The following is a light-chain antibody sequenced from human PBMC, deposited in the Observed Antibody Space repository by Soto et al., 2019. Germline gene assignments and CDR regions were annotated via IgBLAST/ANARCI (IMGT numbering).Light chain of an antibody. CDR2: AAS. V-gene: IGKV1-6*01. CDR1: QDIRYD. Sequence: AIQLTQSPSSLSASVGDRVTIACRASQDIRYDLGWYQQKPGKAPKLLIYAASSLQSEVPSRFSGSGSGTDFTLTISSLQPEDFAPYYCLQDYTYPWTFGQGTKVEIK. J-gene: IGKJ1*01. CDR3: LQDYTYPWT.